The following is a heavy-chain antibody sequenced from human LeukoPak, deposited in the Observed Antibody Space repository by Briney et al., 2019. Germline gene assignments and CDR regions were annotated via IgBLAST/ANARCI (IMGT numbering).Heavy chain of an antibody. CDR1: GGSISSSSYY. D-gene: IGHD2/OR15-2a*01. Sequence: SETLSLTCTVSGGSISSSSYYWSWIRQHPGKGLEWIGYIYYSGSTYYNPSLKSRVTISVDTSKNQFSLKLSSVTAADTAVYYCARDKGKNTNWFDPWGQGTLVTVSS. CDR3: ARDKGKNTNWFDP. J-gene: IGHJ5*02. V-gene: IGHV4-31*03. CDR2: IYYSGST.